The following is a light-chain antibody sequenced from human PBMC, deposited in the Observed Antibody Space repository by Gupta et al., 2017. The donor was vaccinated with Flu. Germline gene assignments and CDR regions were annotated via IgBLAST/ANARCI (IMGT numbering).Light chain of an antibody. CDR2: SND. V-gene: IGLV1-44*01. CDR3: AAWDDSMNGV. J-gene: IGLJ3*02. CDR1: STNIGSNT. Sequence: QSVLTQPPSASGTPGQRVTILCSGSSTNIGSNTVNWYQQLPGTAPKLLTYSNDQRPSGVPDLFSGSKSGTSASLAISGLQSEDEADYYCAAWDDSMNGVVGGGTKLTVL.